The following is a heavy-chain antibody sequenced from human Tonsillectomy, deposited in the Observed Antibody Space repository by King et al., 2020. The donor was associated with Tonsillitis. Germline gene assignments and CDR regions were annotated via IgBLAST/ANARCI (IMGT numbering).Heavy chain of an antibody. J-gene: IGHJ4*02. CDR3: VKSYGGNSNGLHY. V-gene: IGHV3-30*18. D-gene: IGHD4-23*01. Sequence: QLVQSGGGVVQPGRSLRLSCAASGFTFSTYVMHWVRQAPGKGLEWVAVISYDGSTKYYADSVKGRFTISRDNSKNTLYLQMNSLRAEDTAVYYCVKSYGGNSNGLHYWGQGTLVTVSS. CDR1: GFTFSTYV. CDR2: ISYDGSTK.